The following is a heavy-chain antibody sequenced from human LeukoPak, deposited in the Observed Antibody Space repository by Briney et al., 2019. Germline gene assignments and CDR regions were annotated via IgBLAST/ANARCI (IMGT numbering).Heavy chain of an antibody. CDR2: LNQGGSKT. D-gene: IGHD3-10*01. CDR1: GFTFSGYW. V-gene: IGHV3-7*01. Sequence: PGGSLRLSCAASGFTFSGYWMTWVRQAPGKGLEWVASLNQGGSKTYYVDSVRGRFTTARDNAKNLLQLQMNSLRAEDTAVYYCARDVLLWFGESELDYYYYMDVWGKGTTVTVSS. CDR3: ARDVLLWFGESELDYYYYMDV. J-gene: IGHJ6*03.